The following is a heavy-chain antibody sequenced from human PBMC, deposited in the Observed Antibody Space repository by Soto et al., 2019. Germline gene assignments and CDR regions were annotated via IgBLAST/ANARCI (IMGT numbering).Heavy chain of an antibody. Sequence: QVQLVQSGAEVKKPGSSVKVSCKASGGTFSSYAISWVRQAPGQGLEWMGGIIPIFGTANYAQKFQGRVTITADESTSTAYMERSSLRSEDTAVYYCARALSNSTDPNYYGMDVWGQGTTVTVSS. J-gene: IGHJ6*02. D-gene: IGHD4-4*01. V-gene: IGHV1-69*12. CDR1: GGTFSSYA. CDR3: ARALSNSTDPNYYGMDV. CDR2: IIPIFGTA.